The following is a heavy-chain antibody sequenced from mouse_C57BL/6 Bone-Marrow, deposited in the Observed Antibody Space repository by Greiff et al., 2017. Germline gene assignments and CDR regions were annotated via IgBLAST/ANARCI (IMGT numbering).Heavy chain of an antibody. V-gene: IGHV1-55*01. Sequence: VQLQQPGAELVKPGASVTLSCKASGYTFTSYWINWVKQRPGQGLEWIGDIYPGSGSTNYNEKFKSKATLTVDTSSSTAYMQLSSLTSEDSAVYYSTSRSSELDYRGQGATVTVYS. CDR1: GYTFTSYW. CDR3: TSRSSELDY. J-gene: IGHJ2*01. CDR2: IYPGSGST. D-gene: IGHD3-2*02.